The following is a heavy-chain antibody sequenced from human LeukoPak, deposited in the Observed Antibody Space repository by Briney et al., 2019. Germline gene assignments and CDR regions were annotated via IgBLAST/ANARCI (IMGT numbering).Heavy chain of an antibody. D-gene: IGHD5-24*01. CDR2: IYYSGST. Sequence: TSETLSLTCTVSGGSISSGAYYWSWIRPPQGKGLEWVGYIYYSGSTYYHPSLKIRATKPVAPSKNQFPLNLSSVPAADRAVYSCPREDSEMATTGGEVFAYWGQGTLVTVSS. CDR3: PREDSEMATTGGEVFAY. CDR1: GGSISSGAYY. J-gene: IGHJ4*02. V-gene: IGHV4-30-4*08.